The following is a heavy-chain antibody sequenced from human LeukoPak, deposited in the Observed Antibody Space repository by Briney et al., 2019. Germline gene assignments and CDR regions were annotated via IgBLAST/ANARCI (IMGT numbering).Heavy chain of an antibody. D-gene: IGHD3-22*01. V-gene: IGHV3-23*01. CDR3: AKGKGDYYDSSGYYYY. CDR1: GFTFSSYA. Sequence: GGSLRLSCAASGFTFSSYAMSWVRQAPGKGLEWVSAISGSGGSTYYADSVKGRFTISRDNSKNTLYLQMNSLRAEDTAVYYCAKGKGDYYDSSGYYYYWGQGTQVTVSS. CDR2: ISGSGGST. J-gene: IGHJ4*02.